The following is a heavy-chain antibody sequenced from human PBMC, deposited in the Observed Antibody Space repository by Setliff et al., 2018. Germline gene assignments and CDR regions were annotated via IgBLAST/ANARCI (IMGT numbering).Heavy chain of an antibody. CDR3: AKGKRPHIGDNSVFDY. CDR2: ISWNSGSI. Sequence: PGGSLRLSCAASGFTFDDYAMHWVRQAPGKDLEWVSGISWNSGSIGYADSVKGRFTISRDNAKNSLYLQMNSLRAEDMAFYYCAKGKRPHIGDNSVFDYWGQGTLVTVSS. D-gene: IGHD3-22*01. CDR1: GFTFDDYA. V-gene: IGHV3-9*03. J-gene: IGHJ4*02.